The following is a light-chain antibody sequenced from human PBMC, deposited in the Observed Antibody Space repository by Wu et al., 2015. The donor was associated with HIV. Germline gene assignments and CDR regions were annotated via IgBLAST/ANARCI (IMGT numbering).Light chain of an antibody. Sequence: EIVLTQSPGTLSLSPGERATLSCRTSQTITSTYLAWYQHKPGQAPRLLIYDASTRATGIPDRFSGSGSGTEFTLTISSLQSEDFAVYYCQQHNNWPPWTFGQGTKVEIK. CDR2: DAS. J-gene: IGKJ1*01. CDR1: QTITSTY. CDR3: QQHNNWPPWT. V-gene: IGKV3-15*01.